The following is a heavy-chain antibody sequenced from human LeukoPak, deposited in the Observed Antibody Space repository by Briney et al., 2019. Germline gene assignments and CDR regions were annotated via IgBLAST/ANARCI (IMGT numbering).Heavy chain of an antibody. V-gene: IGHV4-38-2*02. J-gene: IGHJ3*02. CDR1: GYSISSGYY. CDR2: LYHSGST. D-gene: IGHD3-22*01. CDR3: ACLTTADAFDI. Sequence: PSETLSLTCTVSGYSISSGYYWGWIRQPPGKGLEWIGSLYHSGSTYYNPSLKSRVTISVHTSKNQFSLKLSSVTAADTAVYYCACLTTADAFDIWGQGTMVTVSS.